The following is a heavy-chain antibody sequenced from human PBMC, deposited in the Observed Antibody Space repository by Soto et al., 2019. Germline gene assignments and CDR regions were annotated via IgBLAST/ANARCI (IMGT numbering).Heavy chain of an antibody. V-gene: IGHV3-21*01. D-gene: IGHD3-10*01. J-gene: IGHJ6*03. CDR1: GFTFSSYS. Sequence: GGSLRLSCAASGFTFSSYSMNWVRQAPGKGLEWVSSISSSSSYIYYADSVKGRFTISRDNAKNSLYLQMNSLRAEDTAVYYCAIFPQRSGSTLYYYMDVWGKGTTVTVSS. CDR3: AIFPQRSGSTLYYYMDV. CDR2: ISSSSSYI.